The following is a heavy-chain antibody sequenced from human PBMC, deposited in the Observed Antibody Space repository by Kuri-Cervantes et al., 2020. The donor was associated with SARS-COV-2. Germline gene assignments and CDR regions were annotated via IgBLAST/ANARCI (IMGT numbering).Heavy chain of an antibody. J-gene: IGHJ5*02. CDR1: GGSISSYY. D-gene: IGHD6-6*01. CDR3: AVWGDSSSSGDNWFDP. V-gene: IGHV4-34*01. Sequence: SETLSLTCTVSGGSISSYYWSWIRQPPGKGLEWIGEINHSGSTNYNPSLKSRVTISVGTSKNQFSLKLSSVTAADTAVYYCAVWGDSSSSGDNWFDPWGQGTLVTVSS. CDR2: INHSGST.